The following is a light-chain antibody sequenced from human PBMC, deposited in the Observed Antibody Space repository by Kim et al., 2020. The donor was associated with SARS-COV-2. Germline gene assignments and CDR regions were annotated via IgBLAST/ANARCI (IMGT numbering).Light chain of an antibody. J-gene: IGKJ1*01. Sequence: VSPGDSFTLSCRASQRVSTNLAWYQQKPGQGPRLLMFGAFTRATGIPARFSGSGSGTEFTLTISSLQSEDFAVYYCQQYENWPRTFGQGTKVDIK. V-gene: IGKV3D-15*01. CDR3: QQYENWPRT. CDR1: QRVSTN. CDR2: GAF.